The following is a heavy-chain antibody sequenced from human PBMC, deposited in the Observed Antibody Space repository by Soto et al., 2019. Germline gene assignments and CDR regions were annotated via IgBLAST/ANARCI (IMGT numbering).Heavy chain of an antibody. V-gene: IGHV4-30-4*01. D-gene: IGHD1-20*01. CDR1: GGSISSGDDF. J-gene: IGHJ6*02. Sequence: QVQLQESGPGLVKPSQTLSLTCTVSGGSISSGDDFWTWIRQPTGKGLEWIGYIYYSGSTYYNPSIKSRLTMSVDTSKNHFSLNMSTVPAADTAVYYCARDRAKWKDYYYYGMDVWGQGTTVTVSS. CDR2: IYYSGST. CDR3: ARDRAKWKDYYYYGMDV.